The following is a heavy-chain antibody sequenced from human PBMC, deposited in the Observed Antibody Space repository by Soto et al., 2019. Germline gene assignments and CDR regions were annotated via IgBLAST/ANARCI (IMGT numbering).Heavy chain of an antibody. CDR3: AKDFHDYGDYGRYFQH. CDR2: ISYDGSNK. D-gene: IGHD4-17*01. CDR1: GFTFSSYG. V-gene: IGHV3-30*18. J-gene: IGHJ1*01. Sequence: PGGSLRLSCAASGFTFSSYGMHWVRQAPGKGLEWVAVISYDGSNKYYADSVKGRFTISRDNSKNTLYLQMNSLRAEDTAVYYCAKDFHDYGDYGRYFQHWGQGTLVTVSS.